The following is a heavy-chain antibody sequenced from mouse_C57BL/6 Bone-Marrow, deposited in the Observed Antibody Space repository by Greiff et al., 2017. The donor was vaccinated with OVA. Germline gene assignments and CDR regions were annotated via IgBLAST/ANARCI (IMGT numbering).Heavy chain of an antibody. Sequence: VQLKESGPELVKPGASVKISCKASGYSFTGYYMNWVKQSPEKSLEWIGEINPSTGGTTYNQKFKAKATLTVDKSSSTAYMQLKSLTSEDSAVYYCARNWDGYFDVWGTGTTVTVSS. CDR1: GYSFTGYY. CDR2: INPSTGGT. D-gene: IGHD4-1*01. V-gene: IGHV1-42*01. J-gene: IGHJ1*03. CDR3: ARNWDGYFDV.